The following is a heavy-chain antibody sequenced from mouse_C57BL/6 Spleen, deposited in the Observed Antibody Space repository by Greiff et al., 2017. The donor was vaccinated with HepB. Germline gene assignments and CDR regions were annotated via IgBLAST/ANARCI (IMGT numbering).Heavy chain of an antibody. CDR1: GYTFTSYW. D-gene: IGHD1-1*01. CDR3: AREDLLLPLYYFDY. CDR2: IDPSDSET. V-gene: IGHV1-52*01. J-gene: IGHJ2*01. Sequence: QVQLQQPGAELVRPGSSVKLSCKASGYTFTSYWMHWVKQRPIQGLEWIGNIDPSDSETHYNQKFKDKATLTVDKSSSTAYMQLSSLTSEDSAVYYCAREDLLLPLYYFDYWGQGTTLTVSS.